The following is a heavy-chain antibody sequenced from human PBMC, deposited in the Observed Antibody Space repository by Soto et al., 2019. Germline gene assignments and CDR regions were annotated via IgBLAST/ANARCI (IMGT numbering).Heavy chain of an antibody. J-gene: IGHJ4*02. V-gene: IGHV5-51*01. D-gene: IGHD2-15*01. CDR1: GYSFTSYW. Sequence: GESLKISCKGSGYSFTSYWIGWVRQMPGKGLEWMGIIYPGDSDTRYSPSFQGQVTISADKSISTAYLQWSSLKASDTAMYYCARLYSGYDCSGGSCYPNFDYWGQGTLVTVSS. CDR2: IYPGDSDT. CDR3: ARLYSGYDCSGGSCYPNFDY.